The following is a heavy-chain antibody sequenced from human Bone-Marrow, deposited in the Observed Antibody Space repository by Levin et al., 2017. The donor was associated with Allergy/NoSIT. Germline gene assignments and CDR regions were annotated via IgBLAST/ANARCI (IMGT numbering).Heavy chain of an antibody. Sequence: GASVKVSCKASGYTFTSYGISWVRQAPGQGLEWMGWISVYNGNTNYAQKLQGRVTMTTDTSTSTAYMELRSLRSDDTAVYYCARDVDRVAPNSGRFDPWGQGTLVTVSS. CDR2: ISVYNGNT. CDR3: ARDVDRVAPNSGRFDP. J-gene: IGHJ5*02. D-gene: IGHD5-12*01. V-gene: IGHV1-18*01. CDR1: GYTFTSYG.